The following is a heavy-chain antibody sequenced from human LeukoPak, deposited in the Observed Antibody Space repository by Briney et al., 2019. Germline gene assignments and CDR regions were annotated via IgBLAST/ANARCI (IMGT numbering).Heavy chain of an antibody. CDR1: GDSVSNNSAA. J-gene: IGHJ4*02. V-gene: IGHV6-1*01. Sequence: SQTLSLTCAISGDSVSNNSAAWNWIRQSPSRGLEWLGRTYYRSKWYNDYAVSVKSRITINPDTSKNQFSLTLTSVTAADTAVYYCARGRGRDGDNLVSWGQGTLVTVSS. D-gene: IGHD5-24*01. CDR2: TYYRSKWYN. CDR3: ARGRGRDGDNLVS.